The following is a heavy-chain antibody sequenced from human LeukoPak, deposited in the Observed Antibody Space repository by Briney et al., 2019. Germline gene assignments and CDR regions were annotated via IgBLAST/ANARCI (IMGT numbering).Heavy chain of an antibody. D-gene: IGHD6-6*01. V-gene: IGHV1-8*01. Sequence: GASVKVSCKASGYTFTSYDINWVRQATGQGLEWMGWMNPNSGNTGYAQKFQGRVTMTRNTSISTAYMELSSLRSEDTAVYYCARAKQLVRRYYYYYMDVWGKGTTVTVSS. CDR3: ARAKQLVRRYYYYYMDV. J-gene: IGHJ6*03. CDR1: GYTFTSYD. CDR2: MNPNSGNT.